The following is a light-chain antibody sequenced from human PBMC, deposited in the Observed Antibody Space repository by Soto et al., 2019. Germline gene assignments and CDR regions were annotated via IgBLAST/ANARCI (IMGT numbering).Light chain of an antibody. CDR3: LQHHSYPLT. CDR1: QGIANY. Sequence: DIQMTHSPSAMSASVGDRVTITCLASQGIANYLAWFQQKPGKVPKRLIYGASNLQSGVPSRFSGSGSGTEFTFTISSLQPEDFATYYCLQHHSYPLTFGGGTKVDIK. CDR2: GAS. V-gene: IGKV1-17*03. J-gene: IGKJ4*01.